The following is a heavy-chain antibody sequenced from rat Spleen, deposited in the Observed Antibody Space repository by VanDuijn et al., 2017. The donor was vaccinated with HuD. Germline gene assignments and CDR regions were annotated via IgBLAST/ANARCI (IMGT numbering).Heavy chain of an antibody. J-gene: IGHJ2*01. CDR2: ITYDGSNT. V-gene: IGHV5-7*01. Sequence: EVKLVESGGGLVQPGRSLRLSCAASGFTFSDYNMAWVRQAPRKGLEWVAIITYDGSNTYYRDSVRGRFTISRDNAKNTQYLQMDSLRSEDTATYYCTRGYVMDAWGQGVMVTVPS. CDR1: GFTFSDYN. D-gene: IGHD1-12*01. CDR3: TRGYVMDA.